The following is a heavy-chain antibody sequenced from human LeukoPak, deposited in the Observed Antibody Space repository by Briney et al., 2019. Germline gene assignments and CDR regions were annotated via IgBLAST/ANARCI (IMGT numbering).Heavy chain of an antibody. CDR2: ISGSGGIT. V-gene: IGHV3-23*01. CDR3: AKSSGLRFPDY. J-gene: IGHJ4*02. D-gene: IGHD5-12*01. Sequence: PGGSLRLSCAASVFTFISYAMSCVRQAPGKGREWVSAISGSGGITYYADPVKGRLPISKDTSKNQLYLQITSLRAEDTAVNSCAKSSGLRFPDYWGQGTLVTVSS. CDR1: VFTFISYA.